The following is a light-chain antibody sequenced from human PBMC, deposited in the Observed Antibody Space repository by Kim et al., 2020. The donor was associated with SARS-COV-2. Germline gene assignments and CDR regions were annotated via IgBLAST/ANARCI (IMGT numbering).Light chain of an antibody. CDR1: QSVSSN. CDR3: PQYYNWPPYT. V-gene: IGKV3-15*01. CDR2: GAS. Sequence: EIVMTQSPATLSVSPGERATLSCRASQSVSSNLAWYQQKPGQAPRLLIYGASTRATGIPARFSGSGSGTEFTLTISSLQSEDFAVYYWPQYYNWPPYTRG. J-gene: IGKJ2*01.